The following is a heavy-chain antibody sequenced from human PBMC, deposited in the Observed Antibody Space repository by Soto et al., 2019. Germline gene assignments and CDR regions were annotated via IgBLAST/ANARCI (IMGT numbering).Heavy chain of an antibody. J-gene: IGHJ4*02. CDR3: EKGHRLHFVASMFDS. V-gene: IGHV3-43D*03. CDR1: GFKFDDYA. D-gene: IGHD2-21*01. CDR2: ITWEGGST. Sequence: VGSLSLSFAASGFKFDDYAMHWVRQSPGKGLEWVSLITWEGGSTFYADSVKVVFAISRDNMKDSVYLQMNSLRHEDSALYYCEKGHRLHFVASMFDSWGQGTPVTVSS.